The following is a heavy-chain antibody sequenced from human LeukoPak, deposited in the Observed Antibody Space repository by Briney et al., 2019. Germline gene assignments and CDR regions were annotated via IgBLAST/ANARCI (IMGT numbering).Heavy chain of an antibody. J-gene: IGHJ4*02. CDR2: IRYDGSNK. CDR3: AKDQEWNDVQGAPTSGS. Sequence: PGGSLRLSCAASGFTFSSYGMHWVRQAPGKGLEWVAFIRYDGSNKYYADSVKGRFTISRDNSKNTLYLQMNSLRAEDTAVYYCAKDQEWNDVQGAPTSGSWGQGTLVTVSS. D-gene: IGHD1-1*01. CDR1: GFTFSSYG. V-gene: IGHV3-30*02.